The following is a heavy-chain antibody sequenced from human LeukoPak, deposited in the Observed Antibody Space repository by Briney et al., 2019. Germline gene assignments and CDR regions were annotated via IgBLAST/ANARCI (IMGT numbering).Heavy chain of an antibody. CDR1: GGSISSYY. CDR3: ARHGRDRSGYPPFDY. J-gene: IGHJ4*02. CDR2: IYYSGNT. Sequence: PSETLSLNCSVSGGSISSYYWSWIREPPGKGLEWIGYIYYSGNTNYNPSLKRRVTISADTSKNQFSLKLTSVTAADTAVYYCARHGRDRSGYPPFDYWGQGTLVTVSS. V-gene: IGHV4-59*08. D-gene: IGHD3-22*01.